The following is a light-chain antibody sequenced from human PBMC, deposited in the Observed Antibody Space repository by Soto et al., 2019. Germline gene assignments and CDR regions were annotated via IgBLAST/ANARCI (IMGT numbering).Light chain of an antibody. CDR1: QSISSW. CDR2: KAS. CDR3: QQRYNWPIT. Sequence: DIQMTQSPSTLSASVGDRVTITCRASQSISSWLARYQQKPGKAPKLLIYKASSLQSGVPSRFSGSGSGTDFTLTISSLEPEDFSVYYCQQRYNWPITFGHGTRLEI. J-gene: IGKJ5*01. V-gene: IGKV1-5*03.